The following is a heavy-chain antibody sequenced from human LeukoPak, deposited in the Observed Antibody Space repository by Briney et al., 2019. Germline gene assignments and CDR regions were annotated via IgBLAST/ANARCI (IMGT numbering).Heavy chain of an antibody. V-gene: IGHV3-15*01. Sequence: PGGSLRLSCAASGFPVSSYAMSWVREAPGKGLEWVGRIKSKTDGGTTDYAAPVKGRFTISRDDSKNTLYLQMNSLKTEDTAVYYCTTGSWFDPWGQGTLVTVLS. J-gene: IGHJ5*02. CDR3: TTGSWFDP. CDR2: IKSKTDGGTT. CDR1: GFPVSSYA.